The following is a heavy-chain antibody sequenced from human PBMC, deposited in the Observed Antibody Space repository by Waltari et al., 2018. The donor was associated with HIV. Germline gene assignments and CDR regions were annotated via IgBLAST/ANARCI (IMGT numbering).Heavy chain of an antibody. CDR2: IIPILGIA. J-gene: IGHJ6*02. D-gene: IGHD6-13*01. CDR1: GGTFSSYT. CDR3: ASYFGIAAAGTRGLYYYYGMDV. V-gene: IGHV1-69*02. Sequence: GKKPGSSVKVSCKASGGTFSSYTISWVRQAPGQGLEWMGRIIPILGIANYAQKFQGRVTITADKSTSTAYMELSSLRSEDTAVYYCASYFGIAAAGTRGLYYYYGMDVWGQGTTVTVSS.